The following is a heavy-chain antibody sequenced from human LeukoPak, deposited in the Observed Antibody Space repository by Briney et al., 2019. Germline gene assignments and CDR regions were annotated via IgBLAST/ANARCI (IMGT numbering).Heavy chain of an antibody. CDR2: IYPGDSNT. Sequence: GESLKISCKGSGYSFTSYWIAWVRQLPGKGLELMGIIYPGDSNTKYSPSFQGQVTISADKSFTTAYLQWASLKAADSAMYYCARQTTLSRGWYFDLWGLGTLVTVSS. V-gene: IGHV5-51*01. CDR3: ARQTTLSRGWYFDL. CDR1: GYSFTSYW. J-gene: IGHJ2*01. D-gene: IGHD4-17*01.